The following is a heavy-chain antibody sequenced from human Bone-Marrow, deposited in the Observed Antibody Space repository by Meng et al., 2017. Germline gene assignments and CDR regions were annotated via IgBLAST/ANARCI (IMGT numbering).Heavy chain of an antibody. J-gene: IGHJ1*01. CDR1: GGSISSYY. Sequence: SETLSPTCPVPGGSISSYYWSWIRQPAGKGLEWIGRIYTSGSTNYNPSLKSRVTLSVDTSKNQFSLKLSSVTAADTAVYYCARTPYYYDSSGYKEYFQHWGQGTLVTVSS. V-gene: IGHV4-4*07. CDR3: ARTPYYYDSSGYKEYFQH. D-gene: IGHD3-22*01. CDR2: IYTSGST.